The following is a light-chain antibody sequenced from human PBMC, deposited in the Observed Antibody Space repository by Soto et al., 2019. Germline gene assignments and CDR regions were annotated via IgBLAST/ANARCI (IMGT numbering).Light chain of an antibody. CDR3: QQYGSSGT. J-gene: IGKJ1*01. V-gene: IGKV3-20*01. Sequence: EIVLTRSPGTLSLSPGERSTLSCMSSQSVSNNYLAWYQQKPGQAPRLLIYGASNRATGIPDRFSGSGSGTDFTLTISRLEPEDFAVYYCQQYGSSGTFGQGTKVDIK. CDR2: GAS. CDR1: QSVSNNY.